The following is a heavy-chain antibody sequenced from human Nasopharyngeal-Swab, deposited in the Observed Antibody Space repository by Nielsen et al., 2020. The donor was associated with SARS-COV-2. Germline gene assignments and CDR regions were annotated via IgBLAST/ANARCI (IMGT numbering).Heavy chain of an antibody. V-gene: IGHV3-7*03. CDR3: ARVGLGYNWNYFDPYYYYGMDV. J-gene: IGHJ6*02. D-gene: IGHD1-7*01. CDR2: IKQDGSEK. Sequence: GESLKISCAASGFTFDDYGMSWVRQAPGKGLEWVANIKQDGSEKYYVDSVKGRFTISRDNAKNSLYLQMNSLRAEDTAVYYCARVGLGYNWNYFDPYYYYGMDVWGQGTTVTVSS. CDR1: GFTFDDYG.